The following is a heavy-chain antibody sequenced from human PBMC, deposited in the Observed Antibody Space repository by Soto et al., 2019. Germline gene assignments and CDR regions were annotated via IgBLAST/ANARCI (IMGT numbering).Heavy chain of an antibody. CDR2: INAGNGNT. D-gene: IGHD2-15*01. Sequence: ASVKVSCQASGYTFTSYAMHWVRQAPGQRLEWMGWINAGNGNTKYSQKFQGRVTITRDTSASTAYMELSSLRSEDPAVYYCAREVDCSGGSCYYYYGMDVWGQGTTVTVSS. J-gene: IGHJ6*02. V-gene: IGHV1-3*01. CDR1: GYTFTSYA. CDR3: AREVDCSGGSCYYYYGMDV.